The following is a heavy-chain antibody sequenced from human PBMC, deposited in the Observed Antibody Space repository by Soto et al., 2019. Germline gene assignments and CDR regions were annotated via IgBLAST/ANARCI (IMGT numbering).Heavy chain of an antibody. Sequence: ASVKVSCKASGYTFTGYYMHWVRQAPGQGFEWMGRISPKSGGTNYAQKFEGRVTMTWDTSLKTAYMELSSLIAEDTAVYYCARPPGYISDWYYFDLWGQGTLVTVSS. J-gene: IGHJ4*02. V-gene: IGHV1-2*02. CDR1: GYTFTGYY. CDR2: ISPKSGGT. CDR3: ARPPGYISDWYYFDL. D-gene: IGHD3-9*01.